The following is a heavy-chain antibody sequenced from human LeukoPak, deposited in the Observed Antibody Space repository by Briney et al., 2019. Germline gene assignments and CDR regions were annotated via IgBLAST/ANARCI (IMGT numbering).Heavy chain of an antibody. D-gene: IGHD3-10*01. CDR2: IYTSGST. V-gene: IGHV4-61*02. CDR1: GGSISSGSYY. J-gene: IGHJ4*02. CDR3: ARPSRGFFDY. Sequence: SQTLSPTCTVSGGSISSGSYYWSWIRQPAGKGLEWIGRIYTSGSTNYNPSLKSRVTISVDTSKNQFSLKLSSVTAADTAVYYCARPSRGFFDYWGQGTLVTVSS.